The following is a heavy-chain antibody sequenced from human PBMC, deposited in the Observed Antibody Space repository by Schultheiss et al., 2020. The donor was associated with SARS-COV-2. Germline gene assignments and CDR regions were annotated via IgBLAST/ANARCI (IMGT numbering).Heavy chain of an antibody. V-gene: IGHV1-18*04. CDR2: ISAYIGNT. CDR3: ARDGRAYCGGGTCNVY. Sequence: ASVKVSCKASGYTFTSYGISWVRQAPGQGLEWMGWISAYIGNTNYAHKLQGRVTMTTDTSTSTAYMELRSLTSDDTAVYYCARDGRAYCGGGTCNVYWGQGTLVTVSS. CDR1: GYTFTSYG. D-gene: IGHD2-21*01. J-gene: IGHJ4*02.